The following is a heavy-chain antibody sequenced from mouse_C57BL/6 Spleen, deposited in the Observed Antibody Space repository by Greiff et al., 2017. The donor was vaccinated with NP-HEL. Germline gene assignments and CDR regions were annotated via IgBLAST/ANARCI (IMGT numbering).Heavy chain of an antibody. Sequence: EVKVVESGGDLVKPGGSLKLSCAASGFTFSSYGMSWVRQTPDKRLEWVATISSGGSYTYYPDSVKGRFTISRDNAKNTLYLQMSSLKSEGTAMYYCARHADGNYYYAMDYWGQGTSVTVSS. V-gene: IGHV5-6*01. CDR1: GFTFSSYG. J-gene: IGHJ4*01. CDR3: ARHADGNYYYAMDY. D-gene: IGHD2-1*01. CDR2: ISSGGSYT.